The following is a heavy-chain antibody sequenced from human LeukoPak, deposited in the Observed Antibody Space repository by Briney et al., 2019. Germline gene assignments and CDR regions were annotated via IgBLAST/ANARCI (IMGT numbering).Heavy chain of an antibody. CDR1: GGSISSGGYY. V-gene: IGHV4-31*03. J-gene: IGHJ5*02. CDR3: ARVPYQAYYDFWSGYYTPGGNWFDP. D-gene: IGHD3-3*01. CDR2: IYYSGST. Sequence: SETLSLTCTVSGGSISSGGYYWSWLRQHPGTGLEWIGYIYYSGSTYYNPSLKSRVTISVDTSKNQFSLKLSSVTAADTAVYYCARVPYQAYYDFWSGYYTPGGNWFDPWGQGTLVTVSS.